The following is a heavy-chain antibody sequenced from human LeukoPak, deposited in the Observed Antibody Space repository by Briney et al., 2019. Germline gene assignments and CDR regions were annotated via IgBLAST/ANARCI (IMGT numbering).Heavy chain of an antibody. V-gene: IGHV3-30-3*01. CDR2: ISYDGSNK. J-gene: IGHJ4*02. CDR1: GFTFSSYA. CDR3: ARVKLVPNSSSYRPPFDY. D-gene: IGHD6-13*01. Sequence: PGRSLRLSCAASGFTFSSYAMHWVRQAPGKGLEWVAVISYDGSNKYYADSVKGRFTISRDNSKNTLYLQMNSLRAEDTAVYYCARVKLVPNSSSYRPPFDYWGQGTLVTVSS.